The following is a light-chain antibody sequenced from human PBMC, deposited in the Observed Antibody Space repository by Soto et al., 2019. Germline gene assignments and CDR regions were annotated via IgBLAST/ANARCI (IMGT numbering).Light chain of an antibody. CDR3: QQYATSPLT. CDR2: DAS. Sequence: EIGLTQSPGTVSLSPGERATLSCRASQSITTSLAWYQRKPGQAPRLLIYDASTRATAIPDRFSGSGSGTDFTLTLSRLEAEDFAVYYCQQYATSPLTFGGGTKVEIK. J-gene: IGKJ4*01. V-gene: IGKV3-20*01. CDR1: QSITTS.